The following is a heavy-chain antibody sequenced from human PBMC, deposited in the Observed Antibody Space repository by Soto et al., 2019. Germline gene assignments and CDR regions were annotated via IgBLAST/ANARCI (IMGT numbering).Heavy chain of an antibody. V-gene: IGHV4-59*01. Sequence: SETLSITCTVSGGSISSYYWSWIRQPPGKGLEWIGYIYYSGSTNYDPSLKSRVTISVDTSKNQFSLKLSSVTAADTAVYYCARGSSGIAVAENWLDPWGQGTLVTVSS. D-gene: IGHD6-19*01. CDR2: IYYSGST. CDR1: GGSISSYY. CDR3: ARGSSGIAVAENWLDP. J-gene: IGHJ5*02.